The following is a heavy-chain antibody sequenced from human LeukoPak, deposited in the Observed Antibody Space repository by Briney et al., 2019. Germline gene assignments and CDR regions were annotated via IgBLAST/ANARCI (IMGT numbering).Heavy chain of an antibody. Sequence: GGSLRLPCAASGFAFSNFAMSWVRQTPGKGLEWVSEISGSGGTTYYADSVKGRFTISRDNSKNTLDLQMDSLRAEDTAVYYCAKERSGYIPFDYWGQGILVTVSS. CDR2: ISGSGGTT. V-gene: IGHV3-23*01. J-gene: IGHJ4*02. CDR3: AKERSGYIPFDY. CDR1: GFAFSNFA. D-gene: IGHD5-18*01.